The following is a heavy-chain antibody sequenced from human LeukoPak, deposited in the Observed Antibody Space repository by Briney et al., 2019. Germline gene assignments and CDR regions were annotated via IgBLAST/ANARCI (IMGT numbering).Heavy chain of an antibody. CDR1: GGSISSGGYY. J-gene: IGHJ4*02. Sequence: TLSLTCTVSGGSISSGGYYWSWIRQHPGKGLEWIGYIYYSGSTYYNPSLKSRVTISVDTSKNQFSLKLSSVTAADTAVYYCAREGPTGGLDYWGQGTLVTVSS. CDR3: AREGPTGGLDY. V-gene: IGHV4-31*03. D-gene: IGHD2-8*02. CDR2: IYYSGST.